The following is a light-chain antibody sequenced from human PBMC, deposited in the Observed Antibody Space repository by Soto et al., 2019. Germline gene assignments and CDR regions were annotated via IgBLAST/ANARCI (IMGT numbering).Light chain of an antibody. CDR1: QSVSNNY. J-gene: IGKJ1*01. V-gene: IGKV3-20*01. CDR3: EQSACAPGP. Sequence: IGLTQSPGTLSLSPGERATLYCRASQSVSNNYLAWCQQKPGQAPRLLVYGASSRSTGIPDRFSGSGSGTDYTLAISCRQPEEIAVYYYEQSACAPGPFDQGTNVDIK. CDR2: GAS.